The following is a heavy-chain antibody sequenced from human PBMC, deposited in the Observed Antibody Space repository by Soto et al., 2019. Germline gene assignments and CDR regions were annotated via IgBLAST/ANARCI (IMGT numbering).Heavy chain of an antibody. CDR3: AKVPFYYDSSTYYMTY. Sequence: SLRLSCAASGFTFSSYAMSWVRQAPGKGLEWVSAISGSGGSTYYADSVKGRFTISRDNSKNTLYLQMNSLRPEDTAVYYCAKVPFYYDSSTYYMTYWGQGTLVTVSS. D-gene: IGHD3-22*01. CDR1: GFTFSSYA. V-gene: IGHV3-23*01. J-gene: IGHJ4*02. CDR2: ISGSGGST.